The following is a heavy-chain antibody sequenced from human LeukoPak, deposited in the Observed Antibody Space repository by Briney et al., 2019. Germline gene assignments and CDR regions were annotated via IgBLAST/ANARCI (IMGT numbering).Heavy chain of an antibody. CDR3: ARSDWFDP. CDR1: GFTFSTYS. V-gene: IGHV3-48*04. Sequence: GGSLRLSCAASGFTFSTYSMNWVRRAPGKGLEWVSYISTTSRTLYYADSVKGRFTISRDNAKNTLYLQMNSLRAEDTAVYYCARSDWFDPWGQGTLVTVSS. CDR2: ISTTSRTL. J-gene: IGHJ5*02.